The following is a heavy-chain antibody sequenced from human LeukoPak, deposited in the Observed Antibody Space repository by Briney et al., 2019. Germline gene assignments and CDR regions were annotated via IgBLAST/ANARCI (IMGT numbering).Heavy chain of an antibody. D-gene: IGHD6-19*01. Sequence: GRSLRLSCAASGFTFSSYGMHWVRQAPGKGLEWVAVIWYDGSNKYYADSVKGRFTISRDNSKNTLYLQMNSLRAEDTAVYYCARADGSVAGPPSGHWGQGTLVTVSS. CDR2: IWYDGSNK. J-gene: IGHJ4*02. CDR3: ARADGSVAGPPSGH. V-gene: IGHV3-33*01. CDR1: GFTFSSYG.